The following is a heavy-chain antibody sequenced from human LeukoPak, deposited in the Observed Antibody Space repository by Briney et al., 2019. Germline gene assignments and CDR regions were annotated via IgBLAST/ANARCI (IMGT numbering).Heavy chain of an antibody. J-gene: IGHJ4*02. D-gene: IGHD4-11*01. CDR3: ARHGGTRVTLVQVYYFDY. Sequence: PSETLSLTCAVYGGSFSGYYWSWIRQPPEKGLEWIGSIYYTGGTNYSPSLKSRVTISVDTSKNQFSLKLSSVTAADTAVYYCARHGGTRVTLVQVYYFDYWGQGSLVTVSS. V-gene: IGHV4-34*01. CDR1: GGSFSGYY. CDR2: IYYTGGT.